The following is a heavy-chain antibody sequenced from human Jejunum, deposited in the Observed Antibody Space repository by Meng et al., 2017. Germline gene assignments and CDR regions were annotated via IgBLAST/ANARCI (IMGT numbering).Heavy chain of an antibody. V-gene: IGHV3-30*03. J-gene: IGHJ4*02. Sequence: QVQLVESGGGVVHPGGSLRLSCAASGFTFNLHGMQWVRQAPGKGLEWVSIITSAGSHRYYGDSVKGRFTISRDDSQNMVYLQMNSLRPEDTAVYYCTTPIGANSVWGPGTLVTVSS. CDR1: GFTFNLHG. D-gene: IGHD4-23*01. CDR2: ITSAGSHR. CDR3: TTPIGANSV.